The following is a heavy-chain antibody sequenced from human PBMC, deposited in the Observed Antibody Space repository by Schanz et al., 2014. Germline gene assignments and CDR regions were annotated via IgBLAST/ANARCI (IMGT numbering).Heavy chain of an antibody. CDR2: IIPSLGLA. CDR3: ARDQSPYTNSSDVRYFDY. Sequence: QVRLVQSGTEVKKPGASVKLSCKASGYSFINYGINWVRQAPGQGLEWMGRIIPSLGLAKYEQKFQDKVTITADTSTTTAYMELSGLRSEDTAVYYCARDQSPYTNSSDVRYFDYWGQGSLVTVSS. V-gene: IGHV1-69*04. J-gene: IGHJ4*02. D-gene: IGHD6-6*01. CDR1: GYSFINYG.